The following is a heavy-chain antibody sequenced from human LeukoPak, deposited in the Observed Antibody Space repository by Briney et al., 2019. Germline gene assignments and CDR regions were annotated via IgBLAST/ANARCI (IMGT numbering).Heavy chain of an antibody. CDR2: INPSGGST. CDR1: GYTFTSYY. V-gene: IGHV1-46*01. CDR3: ARELVPIVVVVAATPTLDY. D-gene: IGHD2-15*01. Sequence: ASVKVSCKASGYTFTSYYMHWVRQAPGQGLEWMGIINPSGGSTSYAQKFQGRVTMTRATSTSTVYMELSSLRSEDTAVYYCARELVPIVVVVAATPTLDYWGQGTLVTVSS. J-gene: IGHJ4*02.